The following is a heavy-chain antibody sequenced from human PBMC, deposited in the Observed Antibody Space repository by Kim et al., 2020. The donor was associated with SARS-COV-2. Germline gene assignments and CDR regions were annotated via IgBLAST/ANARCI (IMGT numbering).Heavy chain of an antibody. Sequence: SETLSLTCTVSGGSISSYYWSWIRQPPGKGLEWIGYIYYSGSTNYNPSLKSRVTISVDTSKNQFSLKLSSVTAADTAVYYCARDAPPYYYDSSGPGAFGIWGQGTMVTVSS. D-gene: IGHD3-22*01. CDR3: ARDAPPYYYDSSGPGAFGI. CDR1: GGSISSYY. CDR2: IYYSGST. V-gene: IGHV4-59*13. J-gene: IGHJ3*02.